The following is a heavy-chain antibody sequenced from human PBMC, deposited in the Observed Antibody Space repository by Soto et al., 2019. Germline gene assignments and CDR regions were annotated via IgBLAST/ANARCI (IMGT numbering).Heavy chain of an antibody. J-gene: IGHJ4*02. CDR2: ISSSSSYL. CDR3: ARDKPGSSYDSGLGY. CDR1: GFTFSSYS. Sequence: EVQLVESGGGLVKPGGSLRLSCAASGFTFSSYSMNWVRQATGKGLELVSSISSSSSYLYYADSSKGRFTISRDNAKHALYLQMNRLRAEDAAGYYWARDKPGSSYDSGLGYWGQGTLVSASS. V-gene: IGHV3-21*01. D-gene: IGHD3-16*01.